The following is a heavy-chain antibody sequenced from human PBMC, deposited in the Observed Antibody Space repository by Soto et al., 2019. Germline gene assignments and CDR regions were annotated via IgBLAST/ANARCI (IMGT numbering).Heavy chain of an antibody. D-gene: IGHD1-26*01. V-gene: IGHV1-69*01. CDR2: IIPIFGTA. CDR3: ARWWELPPYYYYGMDV. J-gene: IGHJ6*02. CDR1: GGTFSSYA. Sequence: QVQLVQSGAEVKKPGSSVKVSCTASGGTFSSYAISWVRQAPGQGLEWMGGIIPIFGTANYAQKFQGRVTITADESTSTAYMELSSLRSEDTAVYYCARWWELPPYYYYGMDVWGQGTTVTVSS.